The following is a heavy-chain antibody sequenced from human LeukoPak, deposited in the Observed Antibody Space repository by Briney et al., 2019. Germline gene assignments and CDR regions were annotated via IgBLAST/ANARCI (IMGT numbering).Heavy chain of an antibody. D-gene: IGHD3-10*01. CDR1: GFTFSSYA. J-gene: IGHJ5*02. Sequence: GGSLRLSCAASGFTFSSYAMSWVRQAPGKGLEWVSAISGSGGSTYYADSVKGRFTISRDNSKNTLYLQMNSLRAEDTAVYYCARKLYYYGSGSFQNWFDPWGQGTLVTVSS. CDR3: ARKLYYYGSGSFQNWFDP. V-gene: IGHV3-23*01. CDR2: ISGSGGST.